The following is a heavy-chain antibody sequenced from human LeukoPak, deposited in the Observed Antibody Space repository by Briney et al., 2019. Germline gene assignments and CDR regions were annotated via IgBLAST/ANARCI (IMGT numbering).Heavy chain of an antibody. D-gene: IGHD6-6*01. CDR3: ARARTALLSIAARPLGY. CDR2: ISYDGSNK. Sequence: PGGSLRLSCAASGFTFSSYAMHWVRQAPGKGLEWVAFISYDGSNKYYADSVKGRFTISRDNSKNTLYLQMNSLRAEDTAVYYCARARTALLSIAARPLGYWGQGTLVTVSS. V-gene: IGHV3-30-3*01. J-gene: IGHJ4*02. CDR1: GFTFSSYA.